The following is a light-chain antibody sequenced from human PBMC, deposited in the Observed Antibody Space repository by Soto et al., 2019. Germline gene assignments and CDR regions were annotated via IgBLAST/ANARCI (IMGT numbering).Light chain of an antibody. CDR1: QSVTSSY. CDR2: AAS. CDR3: QQYGTSPLT. Sequence: EIVLTQSPGTLSLSPGERATLSCRASQSVTSSYLAWYQQKPGQAPRLLIYAASSRATGIPDRFSDSGSGTDFTLTISRLEPEDFALYYCQQYGTSPLTFGGGTKVDIK. J-gene: IGKJ4*01. V-gene: IGKV3-20*01.